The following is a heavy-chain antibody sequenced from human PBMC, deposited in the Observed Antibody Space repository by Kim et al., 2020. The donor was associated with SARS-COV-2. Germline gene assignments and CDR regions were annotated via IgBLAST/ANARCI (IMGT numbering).Heavy chain of an antibody. CDR3: ASDSLLLYGMDV. Sequence: GGSLRLSCAASGFTFSSYSMNWVRQAPGKGLEWVSSISSSSSYIYYADSVKGRFTISRDNAKNSLYLQMNSLRAEDTAVYYCASDSLLLYGMDVWGQGTTVTVSS. J-gene: IGHJ6*02. CDR2: ISSSSSYI. CDR1: GFTFSSYS. D-gene: IGHD1-26*01. V-gene: IGHV3-21*01.